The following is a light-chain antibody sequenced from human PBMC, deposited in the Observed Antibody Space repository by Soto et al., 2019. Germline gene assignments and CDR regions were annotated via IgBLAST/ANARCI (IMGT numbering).Light chain of an antibody. CDR2: GAS. Sequence: EIVMTQSPATLSVSPGERATLSCRASQSVSSNLAWYQQKPGQAPRLLIYGASTRATGIPARFSGSGSGTEFTLTISTLQSEDFAFYYCQHNNNWPRPFGKGTKV. CDR1: QSVSSN. J-gene: IGKJ1*01. CDR3: QHNNNWPRP. V-gene: IGKV3-15*01.